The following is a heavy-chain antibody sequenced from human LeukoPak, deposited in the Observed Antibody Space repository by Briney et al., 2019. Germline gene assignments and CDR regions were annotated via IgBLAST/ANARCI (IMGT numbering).Heavy chain of an antibody. CDR3: AKSPPIVATIYPFDY. V-gene: IGHV3-66*02. D-gene: IGHD5-12*01. CDR2: IYRDGTT. Sequence: PGGSLRLSCVGSGFTIGGNYMSWVRQAPGKGPQCVSFIYRDGTTYYADSVKGRFTISRDNSKNTLYLQMNSLRAEDTAVYYCAKSPPIVATIYPFDYWGQGTLVTVSS. CDR1: GFTIGGNY. J-gene: IGHJ4*02.